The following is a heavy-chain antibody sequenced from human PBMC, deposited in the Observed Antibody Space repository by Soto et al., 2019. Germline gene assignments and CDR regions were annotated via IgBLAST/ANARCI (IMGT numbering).Heavy chain of an antibody. CDR2: INPNSGGT. CDR3: ARMAAAGHNCFDP. CDR1: GYTFTGYY. J-gene: IGHJ5*02. D-gene: IGHD6-13*01. V-gene: IGHV1-2*02. Sequence: ASVKVSCKASGYTFTGYYMHWVRQAPGQGLEWMGWINPNSGGTNYAQKFQGRVTMTRDTSISTAYMELSRLRSDDTAVYYCARMAAAGHNCFDPWGQGTLVTVSS.